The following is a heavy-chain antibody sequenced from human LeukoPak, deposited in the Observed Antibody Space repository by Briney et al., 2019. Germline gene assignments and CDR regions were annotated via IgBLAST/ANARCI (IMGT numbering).Heavy chain of an antibody. CDR1: GFTFNTYT. D-gene: IGHD3-22*01. CDR2: ISGSSGII. V-gene: IGHV3-48*01. Sequence: PGGSLRLSCAASGFTFNTYTMNWVRQAPGKGLEWVSYISGSSGIIDYADSVRGRFTISRDNSKNTLYLQMNSLRAEDTAVYYCAKVYHYYDSSGHYKNWGQGTLVTASS. CDR3: AKVYHYYDSSGHYKN. J-gene: IGHJ4*02.